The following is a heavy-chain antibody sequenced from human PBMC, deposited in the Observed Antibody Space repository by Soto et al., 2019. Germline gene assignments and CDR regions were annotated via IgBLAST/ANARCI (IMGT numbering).Heavy chain of an antibody. CDR2: ISNDGSNY. CDR3: ARGTTLAIFDYGMDV. D-gene: IGHD3-3*01. CDR1: GFTFTSYA. Sequence: PGRSLRLSCAASGFTFTSYAMHWVRQAPGKGLEWVAVISNDGSNYYYADSVRGRFTISRDNTKNTLFLQMSSLRGEDSGVYYCARGTTLAIFDYGMDVWGQGT. J-gene: IGHJ6*02. V-gene: IGHV3-30-3*01.